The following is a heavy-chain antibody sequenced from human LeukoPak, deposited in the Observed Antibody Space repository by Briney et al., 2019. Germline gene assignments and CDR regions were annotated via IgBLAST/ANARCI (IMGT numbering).Heavy chain of an antibody. D-gene: IGHD3-22*01. V-gene: IGHV1-69*13. CDR1: GGTFSSYA. CDR3: ASLTSPSSGQEY. J-gene: IGHJ4*02. CDR2: IIPIFGTA. Sequence: SVKVSCTASGGTFSSYAISWVRQAPGQGLEWMGGIIPIFGTANYAQKFQGRVTITADESTSTAYMELSSLRSEDTAVYYCASLTSPSSGQEYWGQGTLVTVSS.